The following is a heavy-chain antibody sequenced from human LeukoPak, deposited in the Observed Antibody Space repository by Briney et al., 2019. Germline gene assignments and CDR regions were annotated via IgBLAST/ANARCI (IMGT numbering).Heavy chain of an antibody. V-gene: IGHV3-30*18. CDR2: ISIDGAKT. CDR3: AKGEGGSSSWYDFYDYGMDV. J-gene: IGHJ6*04. CDR1: GFTFNNFA. D-gene: IGHD2-2*01. Sequence: GGSLRLSCAASGFTFNNFAVHWVRQAPGKGLEWVAVISIDGAKTYSADSVKGRFTISRDNSKKTLYLKMNTVRAEDTAVYYCAKGEGGSSSWYDFYDYGMDVWGKGTTVTVSS.